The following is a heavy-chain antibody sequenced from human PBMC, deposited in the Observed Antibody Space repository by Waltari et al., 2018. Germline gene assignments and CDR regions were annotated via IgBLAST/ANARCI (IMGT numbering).Heavy chain of an antibody. CDR3: ARVHLADYVWGSYRYDY. V-gene: IGHV1-2*02. J-gene: IGHJ4*02. CDR1: GYTFTGYY. Sequence: QVQLVQSGAEVKKPGASVKVSCKASGYTFTGYYMHWVRQAPGQGLEWMGWINPNSGGTNYAQKFQGRVTMTRDTSISTAYMELSRLRSDDTAVYYCARVHLADYVWGSYRYDYWGQGTLVTVSS. D-gene: IGHD3-16*02. CDR2: INPNSGGT.